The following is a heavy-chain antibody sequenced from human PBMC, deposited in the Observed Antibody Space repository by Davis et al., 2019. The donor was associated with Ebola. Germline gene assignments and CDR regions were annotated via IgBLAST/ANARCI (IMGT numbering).Heavy chain of an antibody. V-gene: IGHV3-21*04. CDR3: AREGYGDSQFYYYYYGMDV. CDR2: ISSDSDYI. CDR1: GFTFSTYS. D-gene: IGHD4-17*01. Sequence: GESLKISCAASGFTFSTYSMSWVRQAPGKGLEWVSSISSDSDYIYYADSAKGRFTISRDNAKNSLYLQMNSLRAEDTAVYYCAREGYGDSQFYYYYYGMDVWGKGTTVTVSS. J-gene: IGHJ6*04.